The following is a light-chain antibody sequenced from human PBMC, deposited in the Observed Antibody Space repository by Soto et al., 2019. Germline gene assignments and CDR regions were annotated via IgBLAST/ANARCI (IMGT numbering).Light chain of an antibody. V-gene: IGLV2-23*02. CDR3: LSYEDNTTSVV. CDR2: EVS. Sequence: QSALTQPASVSGSPGQSITISCTGTSSDIGTYDLVSWYQQEPGKAPKVIIYEVSKRPSGVSNRFSGSKSGNTASLKISGLQPEDECDYYWLSYEDNTTSVVFGGGTKLTVL. CDR1: SSDIGTYDL. J-gene: IGLJ2*01.